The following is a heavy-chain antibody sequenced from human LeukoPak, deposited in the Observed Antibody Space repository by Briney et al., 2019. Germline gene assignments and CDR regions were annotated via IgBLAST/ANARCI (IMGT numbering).Heavy chain of an antibody. CDR3: AKELTGTTGFDY. V-gene: IGHV3-23*01. D-gene: IGHD1-7*01. J-gene: IGHJ4*02. CDR1: GFTFSSYA. Sequence: GGSLRLSCAASGFTFSSYAMSWVRPAPGKGLEWVSDISGSAGSTYYADSVKGRFTISRDNSKNTLYLQMNSLRADDTAVYYCAKELTGTTGFDYWGQGTLVTVSS. CDR2: ISGSAGST.